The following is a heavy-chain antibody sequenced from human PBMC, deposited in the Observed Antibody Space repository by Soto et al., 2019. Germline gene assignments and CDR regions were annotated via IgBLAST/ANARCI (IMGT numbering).Heavy chain of an antibody. V-gene: IGHV1-18*01. J-gene: IGHJ4*02. CDR1: GYTFTSYG. CDR2: ISAYNGNT. D-gene: IGHD6-19*01. CDR3: AGGIAVAGYFDY. Sequence: ASVKVSCKASGYTFTSYGISWVRQSPGQGLEWMGWISAYNGNTNYAQKLQGRVTMTTDTSTSTAYMELRSLRSDDTAVYYCAGGIAVAGYFDYWGQGTLVTLSS.